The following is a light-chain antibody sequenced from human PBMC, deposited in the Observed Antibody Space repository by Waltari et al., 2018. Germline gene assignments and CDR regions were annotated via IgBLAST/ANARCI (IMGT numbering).Light chain of an antibody. CDR1: QNIGHY. Sequence: IVLTQSPGTLSLSPGGRATLSCRASQNIGHYLAWYQQKPGQAPRLLIYGTSNRAAGSPDRFSGSGSGADFSLTITRLEPEDFAVYYCQHHVRLPATFGQGTKV. CDR3: QHHVRLPAT. J-gene: IGKJ1*01. V-gene: IGKV3-20*01. CDR2: GTS.